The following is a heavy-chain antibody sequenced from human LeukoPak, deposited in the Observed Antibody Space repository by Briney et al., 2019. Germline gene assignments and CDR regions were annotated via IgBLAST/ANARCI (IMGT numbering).Heavy chain of an antibody. V-gene: IGHV1-2*02. Sequence: GASVKVSCKASGYTFTGYYIHWVRQAPGQGLEWMGWINPNSGGTHYAQKLQGRVTMTRDTSISTAYMELSRLRSDDTAVYYCARPHDPYIWGSYCFDYWGQGTLVTVSS. CDR2: INPNSGGT. J-gene: IGHJ4*02. D-gene: IGHD3-16*01. CDR1: GYTFTGYY. CDR3: ARPHDPYIWGSYCFDY.